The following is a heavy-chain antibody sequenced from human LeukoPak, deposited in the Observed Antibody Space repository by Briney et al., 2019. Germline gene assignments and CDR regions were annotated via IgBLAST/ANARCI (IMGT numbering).Heavy chain of an antibody. CDR1: GGSISSGSYY. CDR2: IYTSGST. Sequence: PSETLSLTCTVSGGSISSGSYYWSWIRQPAGKGLEWIGRIYTSGSTNYNPSLKSRVTISVDTSKNQFSLKLSSVTAADTAVYYCARETPRYRDAFDIWGQGTMVTVSS. J-gene: IGHJ3*02. CDR3: ARETPRYRDAFDI. D-gene: IGHD1-1*01. V-gene: IGHV4-61*02.